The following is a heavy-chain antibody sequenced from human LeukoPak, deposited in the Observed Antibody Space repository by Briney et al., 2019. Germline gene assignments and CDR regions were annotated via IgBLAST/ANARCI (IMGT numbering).Heavy chain of an antibody. CDR2: IYSGGST. CDR1: GVTVSNNY. V-gene: IGHV3-66*01. CDR3: ARDPPAVAANTYG. J-gene: IGHJ4*02. D-gene: IGHD6-6*01. Sequence: GGSLRLSCAASGVTVSNNYMNWVRQAPGKGLEWVSLIYSGGSTYYADSVKGRFTIPRDNSKNTLYLQMNSLRAEDTAVYCCARDPPAVAANTYGWGQGTLVTVSS.